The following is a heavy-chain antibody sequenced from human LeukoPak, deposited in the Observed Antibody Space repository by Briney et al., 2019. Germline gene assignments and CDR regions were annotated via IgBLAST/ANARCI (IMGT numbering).Heavy chain of an antibody. CDR3: ARVLAAVAGIWFDP. CDR1: GGSISSGGYY. Sequence: SETLSLTCTVSGGSISSGGYYWSWIRQPPGKGLEWIGYIYHSGSTYYNPSLKSRVTISVDRSKNQFSLKLSSVTAADTAVYYCARVLAAVAGIWFDPWAREPWSPSPQ. J-gene: IGHJ5*02. CDR2: IYHSGST. V-gene: IGHV4-30-2*01. D-gene: IGHD6-19*01.